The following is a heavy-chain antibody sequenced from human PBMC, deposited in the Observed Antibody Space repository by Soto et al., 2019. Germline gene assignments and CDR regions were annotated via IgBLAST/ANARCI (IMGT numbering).Heavy chain of an antibody. D-gene: IGHD3-10*01. V-gene: IGHV3-21*01. CDR1: GFTFSSYS. CDR3: ARDRDYYGSGRPFDY. J-gene: IGHJ4*02. CDR2: ISSSSSYI. Sequence: EVQLVESGGGLVKPGGSLRLSCAASGFTFSSYSMNWVRQAPGKGLEWVSSISSSSSYIYYADSVKGRFTISRDNAKNSLYRQMNSLRAEDTAVYYCARDRDYYGSGRPFDYWGQGTLVTVSS.